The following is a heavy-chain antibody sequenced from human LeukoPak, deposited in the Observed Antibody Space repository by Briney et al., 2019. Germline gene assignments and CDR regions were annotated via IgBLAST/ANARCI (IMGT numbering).Heavy chain of an antibody. CDR1: GFTFDDYA. V-gene: IGHV3-9*01. J-gene: IGHJ3*02. D-gene: IGHD2-2*01. CDR3: ATEVGSPAIRSAFDI. CDR2: ISWNSGSI. Sequence: GRSLRLSCAASGFTFDDYAMHWVRQAPGKGLEWVSGISWNSGSIGYADSVKGRFTISRDNAKNSLFLQMNSLRAEDTAVYYCATEVGSPAIRSAFDIWGQGTMVTVSS.